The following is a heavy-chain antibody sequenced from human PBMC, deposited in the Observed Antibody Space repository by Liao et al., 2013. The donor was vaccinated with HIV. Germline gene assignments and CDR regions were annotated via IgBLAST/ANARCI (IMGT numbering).Heavy chain of an antibody. Sequence: QVQLQESGPGLVKPSETLSLNCIVSGGSISSFSWNWIRQSAAKGLEWIGRSSTTGGTAYNPSLRRRLTLSLDTSRNRFSLNLNSVTAADTAVYFCARGGGGFDIWGQGALVAVSS. CDR2: SSTTGGT. CDR3: ARGGGGFDI. CDR1: GGSISSFS. J-gene: IGHJ3*02. V-gene: IGHV4-4*07.